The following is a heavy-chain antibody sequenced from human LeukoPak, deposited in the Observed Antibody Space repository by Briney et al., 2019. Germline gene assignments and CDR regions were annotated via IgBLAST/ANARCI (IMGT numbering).Heavy chain of an antibody. J-gene: IGHJ4*02. V-gene: IGHV4-31*03. CDR3: ARDSRDGYNFFWY. D-gene: IGHD5-24*01. CDR1: GGSISSGGYY. CDR2: IYYSGST. Sequence: SETLSLTCNVSGGSISSGGYYWSWIRQHPGKGLEWIGYIYYSGSTYYNPSLKSRVTISVDTSKNQFSLKLSSVTAADTAVYYCARDSRDGYNFFWYWGQGTLVTVSS.